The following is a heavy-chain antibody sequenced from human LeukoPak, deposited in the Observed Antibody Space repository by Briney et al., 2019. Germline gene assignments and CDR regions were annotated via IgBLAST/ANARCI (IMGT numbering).Heavy chain of an antibody. CDR3: AKDRDSYGLLGYFDL. D-gene: IGHD5-18*01. CDR1: GFSFNSHG. V-gene: IGHV3-30*18. CDR2: ISYDGSNI. Sequence: GRSLRLSCAASGFSFNSHGMHWVRQAPGKGLDWVAVISYDGSNIYYADSVKGRFTISRDNSKNTLDLQMNSLRAEDTAVYYCAKDRDSYGLLGYFDLWGRGTLVSASS. J-gene: IGHJ2*01.